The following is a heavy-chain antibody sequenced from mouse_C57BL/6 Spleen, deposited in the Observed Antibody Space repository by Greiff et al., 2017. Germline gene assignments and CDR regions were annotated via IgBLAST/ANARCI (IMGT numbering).Heavy chain of an antibody. Sequence: VQLQQSGPELVKPGASVKISCKASGYAFSSSWMNWVKQRPGKGLEWIGRIYPGDGDTNDNGKFKGKATLTADKSSSTAYMQLSSLTSEDSAVYFCARSGQDYAMDYWGQGTSVTVSS. CDR3: ARSGQDYAMDY. V-gene: IGHV1-82*01. CDR2: IYPGDGDT. CDR1: GYAFSSSW. D-gene: IGHD3-1*01. J-gene: IGHJ4*01.